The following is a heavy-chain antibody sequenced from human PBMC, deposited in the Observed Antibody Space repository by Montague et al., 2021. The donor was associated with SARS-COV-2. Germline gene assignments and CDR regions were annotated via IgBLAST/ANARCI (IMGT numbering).Heavy chain of an antibody. Sequence: SLRLSCAASGFTFSSYAMSWVRQAPGKGLVWVSVIYSGDSSTYYADSVKGRFTISRDNAKNTLYLHMISLRAKDTAVYYCTKSGATSPFDTWGQGTLVTVSP. CDR1: GFTFSSYA. CDR3: TKSGATSPFDT. D-gene: IGHD1-26*01. V-gene: IGHV3-23*03. CDR2: IYSGDSST. J-gene: IGHJ4*02.